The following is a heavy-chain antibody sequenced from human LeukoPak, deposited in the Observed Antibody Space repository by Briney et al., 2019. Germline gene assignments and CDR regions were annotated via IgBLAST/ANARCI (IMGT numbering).Heavy chain of an antibody. CDR3: ARELRGSGWYDY. CDR2: IYYSGST. CDR1: GGSISSGSSY. J-gene: IGHJ4*02. V-gene: IGHV4-31*03. Sequence: SQTLSLTCTVSGGSISSGSSYWSWIRQHPEKGLEWIGYIYYSGSTYYNPSLKSRITISVDTSKNQFSLKLSSVTAADTAVYYCARELRGSGWYDYWGQGTLVTVSS. D-gene: IGHD6-19*01.